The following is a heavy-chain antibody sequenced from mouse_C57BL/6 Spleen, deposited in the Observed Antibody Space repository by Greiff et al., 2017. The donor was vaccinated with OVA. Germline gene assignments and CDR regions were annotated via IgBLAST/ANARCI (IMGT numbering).Heavy chain of an antibody. J-gene: IGHJ2*01. Sequence: QVQLQQPGAELVMPGASVKLSCKASGYTFTSYWMHWVKQRPGQGLEWIGEIDPSDSYTNYNQKFKGKSTLTVDKSSSTAYLQRSSLTSEDSAVYNCARGWILRELDYWGQGTTLTVSS. V-gene: IGHV1-69*01. D-gene: IGHD1-1*01. CDR2: IDPSDSYT. CDR3: ARGWILRELDY. CDR1: GYTFTSYW.